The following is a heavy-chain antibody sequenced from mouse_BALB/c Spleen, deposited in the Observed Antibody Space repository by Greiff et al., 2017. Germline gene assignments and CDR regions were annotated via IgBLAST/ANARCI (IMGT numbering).Heavy chain of an antibody. CDR3: ARSHGPAPTWFAY. Sequence: DVQPQESGPGLVKPSQSLSLTCTVTGYSITSDYAWNWIRQFPGNKLEWMGYISYSGSTSYNPSLKSRISITRDTSKNQFFLQLNSVTTEDTATYYCARSHGPAPTWFAYWGQGTLVTVSA. CDR2: ISYSGST. D-gene: IGHD1-1*02. CDR1: GYSITSDYA. V-gene: IGHV3-2*02. J-gene: IGHJ3*01.